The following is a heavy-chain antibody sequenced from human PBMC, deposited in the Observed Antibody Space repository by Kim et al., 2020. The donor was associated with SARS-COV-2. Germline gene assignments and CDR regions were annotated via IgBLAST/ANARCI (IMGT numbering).Heavy chain of an antibody. J-gene: IGHJ4*02. CDR1: GFTFSSYS. D-gene: IGHD2-8*02. CDR2: ISSSSSYI. CDR3: ASTLVVIR. V-gene: IGHV3-21*01. Sequence: GGSLRLSCAASGFTFSSYSMNWVRQAPGKGLEWVSSISSSSSYIYYADSVKGRFTISRDNAKNSLYLQRNSRRAEDTDVYYCASTLVVIRWGQGNLVTVSS.